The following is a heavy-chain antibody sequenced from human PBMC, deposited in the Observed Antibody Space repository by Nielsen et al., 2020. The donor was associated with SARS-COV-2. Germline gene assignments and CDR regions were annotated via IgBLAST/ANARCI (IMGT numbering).Heavy chain of an antibody. D-gene: IGHD3-3*01. CDR1: GFTFSSYA. J-gene: IGHJ4*02. Sequence: GESLKISCAASGFTFSSYAMSWVRQAPGKGLEWVSAISGSGGSTYYADSVKGRFTISRDNSKNTLYLQMNSLRAEDTALYYCAKGGSGYSGLSDYWGQGTLVTVSS. CDR2: ISGSGGST. CDR3: AKGGSGYSGLSDY. V-gene: IGHV3-23*01.